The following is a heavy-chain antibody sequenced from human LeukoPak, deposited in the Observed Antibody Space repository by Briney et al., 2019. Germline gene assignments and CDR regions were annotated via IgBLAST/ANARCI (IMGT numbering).Heavy chain of an antibody. V-gene: IGHV3-30*02. CDR1: GFIFSSYG. Sequence: GGSLRLSCAAAGFIFSSYGMHWVRQAPGKGLEWVAFISSDGSNKFYADSVMGRFTISRDNSKNTLYLQMNSLRTEDTAVYYCAKDPGCCGGGNCPGLHFDHWGQGALVTVSS. D-gene: IGHD2-15*01. CDR2: ISSDGSNK. J-gene: IGHJ4*02. CDR3: AKDPGCCGGGNCPGLHFDH.